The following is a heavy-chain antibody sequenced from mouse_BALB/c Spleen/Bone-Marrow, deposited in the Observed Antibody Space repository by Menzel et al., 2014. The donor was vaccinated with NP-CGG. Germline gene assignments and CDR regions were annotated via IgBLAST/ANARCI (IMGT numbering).Heavy chain of an antibody. V-gene: IGHV1-54*01. CDR3: ARDGRITTEGFAY. CDR2: INPGSGGA. CDR1: GYAFTNYW. D-gene: IGHD2-4*01. J-gene: IGHJ3*01. Sequence: LEESGAELVRPGTSVKVSCKASGYAFTNYWIEWVKQRPGQGLEWIGAINPGSGGANYNEKFKGKATLTADKSSSTAYMQLYSLTSDDSAVYFCARDGRITTEGFAYWGQGTLVTVSA.